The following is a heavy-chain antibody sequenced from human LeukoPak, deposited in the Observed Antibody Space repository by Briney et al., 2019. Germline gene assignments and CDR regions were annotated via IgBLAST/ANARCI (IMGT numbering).Heavy chain of an antibody. D-gene: IGHD2-2*01. Sequence: PSETLSLTCTVSGYSISSGYYWGWIRQPPGKGLEWIGSIYHSGSTYYNPSLKSRVTISVDTSKNQFSLKLSSVTAADTAVYYCASTDQLLPFDYWGQGTLVTVSS. J-gene: IGHJ4*02. V-gene: IGHV4-38-2*02. CDR3: ASTDQLLPFDY. CDR2: IYHSGST. CDR1: GYSISSGYY.